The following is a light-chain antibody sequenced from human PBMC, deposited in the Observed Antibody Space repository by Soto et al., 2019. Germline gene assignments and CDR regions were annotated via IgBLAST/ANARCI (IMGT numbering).Light chain of an antibody. J-gene: IGLJ2*01. V-gene: IGLV1-40*01. CDR2: GNS. CDR1: SSNIGAGYD. Sequence: QAVVTQPPSVSGAPGQRVTISCTGSSSNIGAGYDVHWYQQLPGTAPKLLIFGNSNRPSGVPDRFSGSKSGTSASLAITGLQAEDEPDYYCQSYDSSLSGSVVFGGGTKVTVL. CDR3: QSYDSSLSGSVV.